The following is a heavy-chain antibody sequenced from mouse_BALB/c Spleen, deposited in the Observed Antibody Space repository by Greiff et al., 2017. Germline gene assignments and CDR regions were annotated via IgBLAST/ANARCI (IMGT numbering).Heavy chain of an antibody. Sequence: EVQRVESGGGLVKPGGSLKLSCAASGFTFSSYAMSWVRQTPEKRLEWVASISSGGSTYYPDSVKGRFTISRDNARNILYLQMSSLRSEDTAMYYCAGYYYGSSYDWFAYWGQGTLVTVSA. J-gene: IGHJ3*01. CDR2: ISSGGST. D-gene: IGHD1-1*01. CDR1: GFTFSSYA. CDR3: AGYYYGSSYDWFAY. V-gene: IGHV5-6-5*01.